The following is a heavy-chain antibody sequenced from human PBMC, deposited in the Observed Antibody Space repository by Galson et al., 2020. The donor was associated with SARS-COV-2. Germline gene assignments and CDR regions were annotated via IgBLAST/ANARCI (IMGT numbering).Heavy chain of an antibody. CDR2: ISAYNGNT. V-gene: IGHV1-18*01. D-gene: IGHD3-3*01. CDR3: ARRGYDFWSGYPLDY. J-gene: IGHJ4*02. Sequence: ASVKVSCKASGYTFTSYGISWVRQAPGQGLEWMGWISAYNGNTNYAQKLQGRVTMTTDTSTSTAYMELRSLRSDDTAVYYCARRGYDFWSGYPLDYWGQGTLVTVSS. CDR1: GYTFTSYG.